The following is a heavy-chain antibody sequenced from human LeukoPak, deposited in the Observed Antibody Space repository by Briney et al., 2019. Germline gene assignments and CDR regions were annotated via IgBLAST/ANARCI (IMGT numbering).Heavy chain of an antibody. CDR1: GGSFSGYY. Sequence: PSETLSLTCAVYGGSFSGYYWSWIRQPPGKGLEWIGEINHSGSTNYNPSLKSRVTISVDTSKNQFSLKLSSVTAADTAVYYCARSAFSRYSSSSKITGGYYGMDVWGQGTTVTVSS. CDR3: ARSAFSRYSSSSKITGGYYGMDV. V-gene: IGHV4-34*01. D-gene: IGHD6-6*01. J-gene: IGHJ6*02. CDR2: INHSGST.